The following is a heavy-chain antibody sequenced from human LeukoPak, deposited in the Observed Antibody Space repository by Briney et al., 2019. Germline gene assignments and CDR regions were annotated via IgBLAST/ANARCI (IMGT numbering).Heavy chain of an antibody. V-gene: IGHV3-23*01. CDR2: ISGSGSST. D-gene: IGHD3-16*01. CDR1: GFTFSTYA. CDR3: AKDSDYWGDY. Sequence: GGSLRLSCAASGFTFSTYAMSWVRQAPGKGLEWVSVISGSGSSTYYADSVKGRFTISRDNSKNTLYLQMNSLRAEDTAVYYCAKDSDYWGDYWGQGTLVTVSS. J-gene: IGHJ4*02.